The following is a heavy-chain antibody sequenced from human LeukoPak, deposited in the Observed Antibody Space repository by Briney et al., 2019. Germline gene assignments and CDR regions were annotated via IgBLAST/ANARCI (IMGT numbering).Heavy chain of an antibody. Sequence: SETLSLTCAVYGGSFSGYYWSWIRQPPGKGLEWIGYIYYSGSTNYNPSLKSRVTISVDTSKNQFSLKLSSVTAADTAVYYCARYYGSGSYYNPRYYYYYGMDVWGQGTTVTVSS. V-gene: IGHV4-59*01. CDR1: GGSFSGYY. J-gene: IGHJ6*02. CDR2: IYYSGST. CDR3: ARYYGSGSYYNPRYYYYYGMDV. D-gene: IGHD3-10*01.